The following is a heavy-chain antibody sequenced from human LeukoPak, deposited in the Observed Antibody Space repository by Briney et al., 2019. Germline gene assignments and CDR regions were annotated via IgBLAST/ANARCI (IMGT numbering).Heavy chain of an antibody. CDR2: ISYDGSNK. V-gene: IGHV3-30*04. CDR1: GFTFSSYA. D-gene: IGHD3-10*01. Sequence: PGGSLRLSCAASGFTFSSYAMHWVRQAPGKGLEWVADISYDGSNKYYADSVKGRFTISRDNSKNTLYLQMNSLRAEDTAVYYCARETLNYYGSGSYYAFDYWGQGTLVTVSS. CDR3: ARETLNYYGSGSYYAFDY. J-gene: IGHJ4*02.